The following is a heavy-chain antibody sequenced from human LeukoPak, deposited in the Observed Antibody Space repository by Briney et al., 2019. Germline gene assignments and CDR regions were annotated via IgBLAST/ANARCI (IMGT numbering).Heavy chain of an antibody. D-gene: IGHD2-2*02. V-gene: IGHV3-30-3*01. J-gene: IGHJ1*01. CDR2: ISYDGSNK. Sequence: PGGSLRLSCAASGFTFSSYAMHWVRQAPGKGLEWVAVISYDGSNKYYADSVKGRFTISRDNSKNTLYLQMNSLRAEDTAVYYCAREYCSSTSCYIRYFQHWGQGTLVTVSS. CDR1: GFTFSSYA. CDR3: AREYCSSTSCYIRYFQH.